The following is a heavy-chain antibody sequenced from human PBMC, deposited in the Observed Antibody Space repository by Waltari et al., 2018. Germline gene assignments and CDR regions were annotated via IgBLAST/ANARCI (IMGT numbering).Heavy chain of an antibody. D-gene: IGHD3-22*01. J-gene: IGHJ4*02. V-gene: IGHV1-18*01. CDR2: IPPYNDNT. CDR3: ARVFDSSQYYYGSDY. Sequence: QVQLVQSGTEVKKPGASVKVSCKASGYTFSNYGVSWVRQAPGQGLEWVGWIPPYNDNTHSAPKLQGRVTMTTDTSTTTAYLELRSLTSDDTAVYYCARVFDSSQYYYGSDYWGQGTLVTVSS. CDR1: GYTFSNYG.